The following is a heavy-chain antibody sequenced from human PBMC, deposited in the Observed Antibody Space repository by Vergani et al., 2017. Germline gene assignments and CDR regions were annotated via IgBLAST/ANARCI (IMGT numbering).Heavy chain of an antibody. V-gene: IGHV3-23*01. J-gene: IGHJ5*02. CDR2: ISGSGDRT. CDR1: AFTFSSYA. Sequence: EVQLLESGGGLVQPGGSLRLACATSAFTFSSYAMSWVRQAPGQGLEWVSSISGSGDRTYYADFVKGRFTISRDNSKSTVYLQMNSLRAEDTAIYYCAKNDNNDLNWFDPWGQGTLVTVSS. CDR3: AKNDNNDLNWFDP. D-gene: IGHD2-21*02.